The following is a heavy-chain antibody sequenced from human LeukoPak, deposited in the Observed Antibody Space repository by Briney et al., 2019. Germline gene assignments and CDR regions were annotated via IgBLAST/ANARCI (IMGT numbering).Heavy chain of an antibody. D-gene: IGHD3-10*01. J-gene: IGHJ4*02. V-gene: IGHV4-39*07. CDR3: ARDPAYYGS. CDR2: IYYSGST. Sequence: PSETLSLTCAVSGGSISSNSYYWGWIRQPPGKGLEWIGSIYYSGSTYYNPSLKSRVTISVDTSRNQFSLKLSSVTAADTAVYYCARDPAYYGSRGQGTLVTVSS. CDR1: GGSISSNSYY.